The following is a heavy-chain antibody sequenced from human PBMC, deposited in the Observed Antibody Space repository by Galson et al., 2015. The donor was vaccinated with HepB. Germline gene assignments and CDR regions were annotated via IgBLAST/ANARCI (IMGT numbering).Heavy chain of an antibody. CDR2: IDNDGSST. CDR3: AREQYASSRTGRFIDY. J-gene: IGHJ4*02. V-gene: IGHV3-74*01. CDR1: GFNFKYHF. D-gene: IGHD6-13*01. Sequence: SLRLSCAASGFNFKYHFMYWARQAPGKGLMWVSRIDNDGSSTGYADSVQGRFSISRDNAKNMVYLQMKNLRAEDTAMYYCAREQYASSRTGRFIDYWGQGTLVTVSS.